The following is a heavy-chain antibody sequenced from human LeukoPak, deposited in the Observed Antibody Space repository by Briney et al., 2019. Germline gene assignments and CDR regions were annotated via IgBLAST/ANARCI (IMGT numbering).Heavy chain of an antibody. D-gene: IGHD3-10*01. CDR1: GFTLSSNY. J-gene: IGHJ4*02. Sequence: GGSLRISCAASGFTLSSNYMSWGRQGPGEGVEWVSVIYSGGSTYYADSVKGRFTISRDNSKNKVYLQMNSLRTEDTAVYYCARDGFGSRFDYWGQGTLVTVSS. CDR2: IYSGGST. V-gene: IGHV3-53*05. CDR3: ARDGFGSRFDY.